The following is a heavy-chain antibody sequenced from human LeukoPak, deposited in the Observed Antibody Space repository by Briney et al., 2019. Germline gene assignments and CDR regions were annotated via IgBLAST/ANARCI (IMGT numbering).Heavy chain of an antibody. CDR2: ISGSGGTT. CDR1: GFTFNSYA. D-gene: IGHD3-10*01. CDR3: AKRLGDY. J-gene: IGHJ4*02. V-gene: IGHV3-23*01. Sequence: PGGSLRLSCAASGFTFNSYAMSWVRQAPGKGLEWVSSISGSGGTTYYADSVKGRFSISRDDSKNTLYLQMNSLRAEDTAVYYCAKRLGDYWGQGTLVTVSS.